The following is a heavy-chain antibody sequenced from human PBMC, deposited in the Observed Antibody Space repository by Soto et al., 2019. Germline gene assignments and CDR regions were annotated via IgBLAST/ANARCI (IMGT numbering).Heavy chain of an antibody. D-gene: IGHD3-22*01. J-gene: IGHJ4*02. CDR3: ARLAYYDSSGPTDY. Sequence: QVQLVQSGAEVKKPGSSVKVSCKASGGTFSSYAISWVRQAPGQGLEWMGGIIPIFGTANYAQKFQGRVTITADESTGTAYMELSSMRSEDTAVYYCARLAYYDSSGPTDYWGQGTLVTVSS. CDR2: IIPIFGTA. CDR1: GGTFSSYA. V-gene: IGHV1-69*01.